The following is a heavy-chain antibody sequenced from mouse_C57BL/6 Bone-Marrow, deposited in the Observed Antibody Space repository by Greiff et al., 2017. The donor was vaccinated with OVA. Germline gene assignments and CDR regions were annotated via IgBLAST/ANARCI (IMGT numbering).Heavy chain of an antibody. CDR2: IDPENGDT. V-gene: IGHV14-4*01. D-gene: IGHD1-1*01. CDR1: GFNITDDY. Sequence: VQLQQSGAELVRPGASVKLSCTASGFNITDDYMHWVKQRPEQGLEWIGWIDPENGDTEYASKFQGKATITADTSSNTAYLQLSSLTSEDTAVYYCTHYYGSSWFAYWGQGTLVTVSA. J-gene: IGHJ3*01. CDR3: THYYGSSWFAY.